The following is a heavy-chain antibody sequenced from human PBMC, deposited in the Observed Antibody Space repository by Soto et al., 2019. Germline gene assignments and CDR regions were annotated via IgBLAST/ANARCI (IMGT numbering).Heavy chain of an antibody. J-gene: IGHJ4*02. CDR1: GFTFTRYS. CDR2: ISSTTNYI. CDR3: ARESEDLTSNFDY. V-gene: IGHV3-21*06. Sequence: EVQLVESGGGLVKPGGCLRLSCAASGFTFTRYSMNWVRQAPGNGLEWVSSISSTTNYIYYGDSMKGRFTITRDNAKNSLYLEMNSLRAEDTAVYYCARESEDLTSNFDYWGQGTLVTVSS.